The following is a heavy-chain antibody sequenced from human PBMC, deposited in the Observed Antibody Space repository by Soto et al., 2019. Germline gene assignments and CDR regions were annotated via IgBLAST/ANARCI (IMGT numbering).Heavy chain of an antibody. V-gene: IGHV4-59*01. J-gene: IGHJ4*02. CDR1: GGSISSYY. CDR3: ARTRGGYFDY. CDR2: IYYSGST. D-gene: IGHD3-16*01. Sequence: SETLSLTCTVSGGSISSYYWSWIRQPPGKGLEWIGYIYYSGSTNYNPSLKSRVTISVDTSKNQFSLKLSSVTAADTAVYYCARTRGGYFDYWGQGTLVTVSS.